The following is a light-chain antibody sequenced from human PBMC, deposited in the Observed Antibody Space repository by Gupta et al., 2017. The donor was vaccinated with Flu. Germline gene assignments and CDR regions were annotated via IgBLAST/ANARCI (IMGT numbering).Light chain of an antibody. V-gene: IGLV3-19*01. J-gene: IGLJ2*01. CDR2: GRN. CDR3: NSPDSSGNQV. Sequence: SSELNHDAAVSVALGQTVRITCQGDSLRSFEASWYHHKPRQAPFLFIYGRNDRSSGIPDRFSGSRSGNTASSTITGAQAEDDADYYCNSPDSSGNQVFGGGTRLTVL. CDR1: SLRSFE.